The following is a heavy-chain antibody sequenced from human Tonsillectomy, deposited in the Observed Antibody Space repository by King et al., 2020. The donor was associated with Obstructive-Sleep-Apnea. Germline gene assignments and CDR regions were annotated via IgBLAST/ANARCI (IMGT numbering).Heavy chain of an antibody. D-gene: IGHD5-18*01. CDR1: GFTFSTYG. CDR3: AKEEWIQLWPALDY. J-gene: IGHJ4*02. Sequence: VQLVESGGGVVQPGRSLRLSCAASGFTFSTYGMHWVRQAPGKGLEWVAVISFDGSDKYHDDSVKGRFTISRDNSKNTLYLQMNSLRVEDTAVYYCAKEEWIQLWPALDYWGQGTLVTVSS. CDR2: ISFDGSDK. V-gene: IGHV3-30*18.